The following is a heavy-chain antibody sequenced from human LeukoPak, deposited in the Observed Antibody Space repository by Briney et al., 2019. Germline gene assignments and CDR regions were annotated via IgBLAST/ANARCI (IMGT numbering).Heavy chain of an antibody. V-gene: IGHV3-23*01. Sequence: GGSLRLSCAASGFTFSSYAMSWVRQAPGKGLEWVSAISGSGGNTYYADSVKGRFTISRDNSKNTLDLQMSSLRAEDTAVYYCAREGNGGNLGYWGQGTLVTVSS. CDR2: ISGSGGNT. J-gene: IGHJ4*02. D-gene: IGHD4-23*01. CDR1: GFTFSSYA. CDR3: AREGNGGNLGY.